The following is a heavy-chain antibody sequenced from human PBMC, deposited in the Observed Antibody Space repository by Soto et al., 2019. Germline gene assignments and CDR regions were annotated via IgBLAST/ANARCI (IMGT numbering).Heavy chain of an antibody. Sequence: ASVKVSCKASGGSFSSFGISWVRQAPGQGLEWMGGIIPVFGRPNYAQRFRGRLTITADESTNTVYLELIDLRSEDTAVYYCAREGSGYNLWGQGTQVTVSS. J-gene: IGHJ1*01. CDR1: GGSFSSFG. V-gene: IGHV1-69*13. CDR3: AREGSGYNL. CDR2: IIPVFGRP. D-gene: IGHD5-12*01.